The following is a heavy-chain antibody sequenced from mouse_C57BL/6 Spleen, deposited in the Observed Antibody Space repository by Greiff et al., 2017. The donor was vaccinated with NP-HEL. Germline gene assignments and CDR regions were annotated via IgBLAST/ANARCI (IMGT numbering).Heavy chain of an antibody. CDR3: ARYGNYFDY. Sequence: QVQLQQSGAELVKPGASVKFSCKASGYAFSSYWMHWVKQRPGKGLEWIGQIYPGDGDTNYNGKFKGKATLTADKSSSTAYMPLSSLTSEDSAVYFCARYGNYFDYWGQGTTLTVSS. CDR2: IYPGDGDT. V-gene: IGHV1-80*01. J-gene: IGHJ2*01. D-gene: IGHD2-1*01. CDR1: GYAFSSYW.